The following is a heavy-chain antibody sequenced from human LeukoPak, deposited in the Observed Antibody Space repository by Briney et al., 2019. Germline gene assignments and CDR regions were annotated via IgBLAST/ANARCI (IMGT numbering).Heavy chain of an antibody. J-gene: IGHJ2*01. CDR2: ISSSGSTI. V-gene: IGHV3-48*04. CDR1: GFTFSSYS. CDR3: ARKSSLITMIENWYFDL. Sequence: PGGSLRLSCAASGFTFSSYSMNWVRQAPGKGLEWVSYISSSGSTIYYADSVKGRFTISRDNAKNSLYLQMNSLRAEDTAVYYCARKSSLITMIENWYFDLWGRGTLVTVSS. D-gene: IGHD3-22*01.